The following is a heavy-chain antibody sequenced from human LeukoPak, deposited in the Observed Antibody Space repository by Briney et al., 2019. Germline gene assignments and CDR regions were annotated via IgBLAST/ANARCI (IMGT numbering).Heavy chain of an antibody. D-gene: IGHD1-26*01. Sequence: GSLRLSCAASGFTFSDYYMSWIRQAPGKGLEWVSYISSSGSTIYYADSVKGRFTISRDNAKNSLYLQMNSLRAEDTAVYYCARDPKEGSYWDNYYYYYMDVWGKGTTVTVSS. CDR3: ARDPKEGSYWDNYYYYYMDV. CDR1: GFTFSDYY. J-gene: IGHJ6*03. V-gene: IGHV3-11*01. CDR2: ISSSGSTI.